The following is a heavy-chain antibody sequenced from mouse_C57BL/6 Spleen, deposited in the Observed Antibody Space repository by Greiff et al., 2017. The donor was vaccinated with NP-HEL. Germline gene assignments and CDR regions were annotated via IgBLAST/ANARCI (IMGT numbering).Heavy chain of an antibody. CDR1: GYTFTDYN. D-gene: IGHD2-3*01. CDR3: ARYYDGYYGFDY. J-gene: IGHJ2*01. Sequence: EVQRVESGPELVKPGASVKIPCKASGYTFTDYNMDWVKQSHGKSLEWIGDINPNNGGTIYNQKFKGKATLTVDKSSSTAYMELRSLTSEDTAVYYCARYYDGYYGFDYWGQGTTLTVSS. V-gene: IGHV1-18*01. CDR2: INPNNGGT.